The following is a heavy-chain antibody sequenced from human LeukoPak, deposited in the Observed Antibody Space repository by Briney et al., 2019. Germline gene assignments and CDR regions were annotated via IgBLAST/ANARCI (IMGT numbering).Heavy chain of an antibody. J-gene: IGHJ4*02. CDR3: AKGPKNIVLAGSFDY. CDR2: ISYDGSNK. V-gene: IGHV3-30-3*01. CDR1: GFTFSSYA. D-gene: IGHD6-19*01. Sequence: GGSLRLSCAASGFTFSSYAMHWVRQAPGKGLEWVAVISYDGSNKYYADSVKGRFTISRDNSKNTLYLQMNSLRAEDTAVYYCAKGPKNIVLAGSFDYWGQGTLLTVSS.